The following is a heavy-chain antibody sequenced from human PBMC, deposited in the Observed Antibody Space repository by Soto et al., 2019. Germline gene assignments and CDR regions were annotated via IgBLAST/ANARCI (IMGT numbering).Heavy chain of an antibody. D-gene: IGHD3-10*01. V-gene: IGHV3-15*01. CDR3: TTDRYGSGSYFH. J-gene: IGHJ4*02. CDR1: GFTFSNAW. CDR2: IKSKTDGGTT. Sequence: EVQLVESGGGLVKPGGSLRLSCAASGFTFSNAWMSWVRQAPGKGLEWVGRIKSKTDGGTTDYAAPVKGRFTISRDDSKNTLYLQMNSLKTEDTAVYYCTTDRYGSGSYFHWGQGTLVTVSS.